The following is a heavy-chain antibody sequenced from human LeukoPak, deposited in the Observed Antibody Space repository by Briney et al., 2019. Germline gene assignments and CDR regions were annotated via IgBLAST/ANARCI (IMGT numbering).Heavy chain of an antibody. CDR2: IYHTGST. CDR1: GGSISSSNW. D-gene: IGHD6-13*01. Sequence: SGTLSPTCAVSGGSISSSNWWRWVRQPPGKGLELIGEIYHTGSTNYNPSLRSRVTISVDKSKNQFSLKLSSVTAADTAVFYCARAIAVAGLAGGYYGMDVWGHGTTVTVSS. V-gene: IGHV4-4*02. J-gene: IGHJ6*02. CDR3: ARAIAVAGLAGGYYGMDV.